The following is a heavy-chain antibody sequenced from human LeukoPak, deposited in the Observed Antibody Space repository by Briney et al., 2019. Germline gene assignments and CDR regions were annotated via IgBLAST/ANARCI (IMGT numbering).Heavy chain of an antibody. CDR1: GYTFNNYG. D-gene: IGHD3-9*01. CDR2: VSSYNGDT. V-gene: IGHV1-18*01. J-gene: IGHJ5*02. CDR3: AKDWHILTGRNCFDP. Sequence: GASVRVSCKASGYTFNNYGISWVRQAPGQGPEWIGWVSSYNGDTNYAQKFQGRVTMSTDTSTRTAYMELRSLRFDDTAIYYCAKDWHILTGRNCFDPWGQGTLVTVSS.